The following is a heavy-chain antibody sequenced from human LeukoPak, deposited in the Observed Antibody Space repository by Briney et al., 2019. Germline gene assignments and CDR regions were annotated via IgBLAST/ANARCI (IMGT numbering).Heavy chain of an antibody. Sequence: GESLKTSCKGSGYSFTSYWIAWVRQMPGKGLEWMGIIYPGDSDTRYSPSFQGQVTISADKSISTAYLQWSSLKASDTAMYYCARHPIAAAGNPWHYFDYWGQGILVTVSS. J-gene: IGHJ4*02. V-gene: IGHV5-51*01. CDR2: IYPGDSDT. CDR1: GYSFTSYW. D-gene: IGHD6-13*01. CDR3: ARHPIAAAGNPWHYFDY.